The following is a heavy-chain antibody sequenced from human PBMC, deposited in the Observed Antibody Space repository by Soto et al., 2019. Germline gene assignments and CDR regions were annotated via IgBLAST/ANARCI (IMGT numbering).Heavy chain of an antibody. CDR2: ISNGDETT. J-gene: IGHJ4*02. CDR3: AKRRGAGGHFDY. Sequence: KPGGSLRLSCAASGFIFTDYSMTWIRQAPGKGLEWVSYISNGDETTHYADSVKGRFIVSRDNAKKVLFLQMSGLRVDDTAVYYCAKRRGAGGHFDYWGQGALVTVSS. CDR1: GFIFTDYS. D-gene: IGHD2-15*01. V-gene: IGHV3-11*01.